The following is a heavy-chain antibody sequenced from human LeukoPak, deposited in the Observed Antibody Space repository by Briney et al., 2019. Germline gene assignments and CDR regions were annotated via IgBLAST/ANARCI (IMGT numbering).Heavy chain of an antibody. CDR3: AKDPTAYYFDY. J-gene: IGHJ4*02. D-gene: IGHD4-17*01. V-gene: IGHV3-11*01. CDR2: IGSSGGTK. CDR1: GFTFSDYY. Sequence: GGSLRLSCAASGFTFSDYYMSWIRQAPGKGLEWVSCIGSSGGTKYYADSVKGRFTISRDNAKNSLYLQMNTLRVEDTAVYYCAKDPTAYYFDYWGQGTLVTVSS.